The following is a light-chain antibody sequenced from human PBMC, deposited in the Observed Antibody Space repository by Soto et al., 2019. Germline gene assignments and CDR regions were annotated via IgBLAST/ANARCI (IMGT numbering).Light chain of an antibody. J-gene: IGKJ1*01. CDR2: KAT. CDR3: QQYQSYFT. V-gene: IGKV1-5*03. CDR1: QSISSW. Sequence: DIQMTQSPSTLSASVGDRVTITCRASQSISSWLAWYQQKPGKAPNLLIYKATSLESGVPSRFSGSGSGTEFTLIISSLQPDDFAPYYCQQYQSYFTFGQGTKVEIK.